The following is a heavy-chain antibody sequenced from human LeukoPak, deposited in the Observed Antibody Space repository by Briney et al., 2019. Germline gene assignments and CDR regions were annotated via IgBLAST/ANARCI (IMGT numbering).Heavy chain of an antibody. J-gene: IGHJ3*01. Sequence: SETLSLTCTVSGDSTSSDRYYGGWVRQPPGKGLEWIGNIYYSGSTYYNPSLKSRVTMSVDTSKNQFFLKLNSVTAADTAVYYCARLTYDYVWGSYRYGPLDFWGQGTMVTVSS. CDR1: GDSTSSDRYY. D-gene: IGHD3-16*02. CDR2: IYYSGST. CDR3: ARLTYDYVWGSYRYGPLDF. V-gene: IGHV4-39*01.